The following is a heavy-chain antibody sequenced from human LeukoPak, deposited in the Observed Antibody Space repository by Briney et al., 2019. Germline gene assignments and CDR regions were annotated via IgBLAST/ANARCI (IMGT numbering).Heavy chain of an antibody. J-gene: IGHJ6*01. CDR2: IYYSGST. CDR1: GGSIIDYF. V-gene: IGHV4-59*01. Sequence: KTSETLSLTCTVSGGSIIDYFGNWRRQPPGKGLEWIGYIYYSGSTTYDPSLKSRVTMSVGTVQNQFSLKMRSVTAADTAVYYCARGDFCSSSNCDLRPMDVPRKATKVAVPS. D-gene: IGHD2-2*01. CDR3: ARGDFCSSSNCDLRPMDV.